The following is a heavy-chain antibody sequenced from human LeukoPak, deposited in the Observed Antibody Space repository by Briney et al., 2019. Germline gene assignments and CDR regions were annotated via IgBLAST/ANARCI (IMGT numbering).Heavy chain of an antibody. J-gene: IGHJ4*02. V-gene: IGHV4-39*07. Sequence: SETLSLTCTVSGGSISSYYWGWIRQPPGKGLEWIGSIYYSGSTYYNPSLKSRVTISVDTSKNQFSLKLSSVTAADTAVYYCATSIEAAGPFDYWGQGTLVTVSS. CDR1: GGSISSYY. CDR3: ATSIEAAGPFDY. D-gene: IGHD6-13*01. CDR2: IYYSGST.